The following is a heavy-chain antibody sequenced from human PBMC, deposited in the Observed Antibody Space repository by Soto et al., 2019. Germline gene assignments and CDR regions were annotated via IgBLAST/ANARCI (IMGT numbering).Heavy chain of an antibody. Sequence: GESLKISCKGSGYSFTSYWISWVRQMPGKGLEWMGRIDPSDSYTNYSPSFQGQVTISVDKSINTAYLQWSSLKASDTAMYYCARQGGAFDIWGQGTMVTVSS. J-gene: IGHJ3*02. CDR3: ARQGGAFDI. V-gene: IGHV5-10-1*04. CDR2: IDPSDSYT. CDR1: GYSFTSYW.